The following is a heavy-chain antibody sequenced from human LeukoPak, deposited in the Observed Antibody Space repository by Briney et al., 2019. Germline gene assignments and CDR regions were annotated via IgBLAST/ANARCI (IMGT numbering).Heavy chain of an antibody. J-gene: IGHJ6*03. CDR3: AKDLWGRYGGNSFSQYMDV. D-gene: IGHD4-23*01. CDR1: GLTFSTSG. V-gene: IGHV3-21*06. Sequence: GGSLRLSCTASGLTFSTSGFNWVRQAPGKGLEWVASIGPTGSDRYHADSIKGRFTISRDNANNFLYLQMNSLRAEDTAVYYCAKDLWGRYGGNSFSQYMDVWGKGTTVTVSS. CDR2: IGPTGSDR.